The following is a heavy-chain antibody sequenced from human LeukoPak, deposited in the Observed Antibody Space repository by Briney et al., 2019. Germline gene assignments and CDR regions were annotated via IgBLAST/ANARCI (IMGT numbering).Heavy chain of an antibody. V-gene: IGHV3-7*01. Sequence: GGSLRLSCAASGFIFSSYWMAWVRQAPGKGLEWVANIKEDGSEKNYVDSVKGRFTISRDNAKNSLYLQMNSLRAEDTAVYYCAKDGSSSWYSYGYWGQGTLVSVSS. CDR2: IKEDGSEK. CDR3: AKDGSSSWYSYGY. CDR1: GFIFSSYW. J-gene: IGHJ4*02. D-gene: IGHD6-13*01.